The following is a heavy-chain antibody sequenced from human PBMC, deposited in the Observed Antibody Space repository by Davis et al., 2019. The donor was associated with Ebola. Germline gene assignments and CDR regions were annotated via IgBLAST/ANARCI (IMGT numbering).Heavy chain of an antibody. D-gene: IGHD3-22*01. CDR2: VIPVFGTT. J-gene: IGHJ4*02. V-gene: IGHV1-69*13. CDR1: GGTFSSYT. Sequence: SVKVSCKASGGTFSSYTITWVRQAPGQGLEWMGWVIPVFGTTNYAQKFQGRVTLTADESRTTAYMELSSLRSEDTAVYYCAKDRYYDNSPLYFESESWGQGTLVTVSS. CDR3: AKDRYYDNSPLYFESES.